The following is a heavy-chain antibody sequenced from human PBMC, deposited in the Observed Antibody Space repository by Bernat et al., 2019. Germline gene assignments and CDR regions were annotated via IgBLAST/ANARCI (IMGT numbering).Heavy chain of an antibody. J-gene: IGHJ1*01. CDR2: IYYSGST. D-gene: IGHD3-16*02. V-gene: IGHV4-4*02. CDR3: ARPPTAVIEYFQH. CDR1: GGSISSSNW. Sequence: QVQLQESGPGLVKPSGTLSLTCAVSGGSISSSNWWSWVRQPPGKGLEWIGSIYYSGSTSYNPSLKSRVTISGDTSKNQSSLKLTSVTAADTAGYYYARPPTAVIEYFQHWGQGTLVCVSS.